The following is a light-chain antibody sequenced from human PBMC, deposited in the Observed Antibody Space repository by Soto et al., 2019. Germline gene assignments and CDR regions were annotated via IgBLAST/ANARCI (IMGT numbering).Light chain of an antibody. CDR1: QSVSSN. V-gene: IGKV3-15*01. CDR2: GAS. J-gene: IGKJ1*01. CDR3: QQYNNWPQT. Sequence: VLTQSPVTLSVSPGERATLSCRASQSVSSNLAWYQQKPGQAPRLLIYGASTRATGIPARFSGSGSGTEFTLTISSLQSEDFAVYYCQQYNNWPQTFGQGTKVDI.